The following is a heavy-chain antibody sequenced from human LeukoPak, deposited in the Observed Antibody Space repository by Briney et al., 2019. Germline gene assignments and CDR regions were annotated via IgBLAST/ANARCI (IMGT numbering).Heavy chain of an antibody. CDR3: AKGFPIYCGGDCEPDY. CDR1: GFTFRTYG. CDR2: IRYDGSDK. V-gene: IGHV3-30*02. Sequence: PGGSLRLSCAASGFTFRTYGMHWVRQSPGKGLEWVAFIRYDGSDKYCADSVKGRFTISRDNSKNTLYLQMNSLRAEDTAVYYCAKGFPIYCGGDCEPDYWGQGTLVTVSS. D-gene: IGHD2-21*02. J-gene: IGHJ4*02.